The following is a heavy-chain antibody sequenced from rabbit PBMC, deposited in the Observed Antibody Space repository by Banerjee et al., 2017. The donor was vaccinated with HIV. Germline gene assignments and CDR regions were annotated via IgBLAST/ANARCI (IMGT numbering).Heavy chain of an antibody. V-gene: IGHV1S45*01. CDR1: GFSFSNKYV. CDR3: ARYRAGYSDYGYGDL. D-gene: IGHD6-1*01. CDR2: IAAGSSGST. J-gene: IGHJ6*01. Sequence: QEQLEESGGDLVKPEGSLTLTCTASGFSFSNKYVMCWVRQAPGKGLEWIACIAAGSSGSTYYASWVKGRFTISKTSSTTVTLQMTSLTVADTATYFCARYRAGYSDYGYGDLWGPGTLVTVS.